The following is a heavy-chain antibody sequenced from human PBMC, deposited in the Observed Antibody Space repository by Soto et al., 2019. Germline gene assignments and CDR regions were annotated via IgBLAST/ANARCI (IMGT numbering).Heavy chain of an antibody. CDR1: VGSISTFGHY. Sequence: SEPLSLTCSVSVGSISTFGHYWTWILQPPGKGLEWIGSIYHTGSTYYSKSLRSRLTMSVDTSKSQFSLRLSPVTAADTAVYYCARATGTLRSRNCDYWGQGSLVTVSS. D-gene: IGHD1-1*01. V-gene: IGHV4-31*03. CDR3: ARATGTLRSRNCDY. J-gene: IGHJ4*02. CDR2: IYHTGST.